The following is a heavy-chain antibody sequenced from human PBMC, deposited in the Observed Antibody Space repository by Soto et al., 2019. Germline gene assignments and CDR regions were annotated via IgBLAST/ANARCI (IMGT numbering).Heavy chain of an antibody. Sequence: LRLSCAASGFTFSDYYMDWVRQAPGKGLEWVGRSRKKGNSYITEYAASVKGRFTISRDDSKNSLFLQMNSLKTEDTAVYYCSRAGILTTPYYFDYWGQGTLVTVSS. J-gene: IGHJ4*01. CDR2: SRKKGNSYIT. D-gene: IGHD4-4*01. CDR1: GFTFSDYY. CDR3: SRAGILTTPYYFDY. V-gene: IGHV3-72*01.